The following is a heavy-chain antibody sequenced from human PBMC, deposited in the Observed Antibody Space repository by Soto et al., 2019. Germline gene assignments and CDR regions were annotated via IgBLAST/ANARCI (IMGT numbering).Heavy chain of an antibody. J-gene: IGHJ6*02. D-gene: IGHD2-8*02. V-gene: IGHV1-69*06. CDR2: IIPIFGTA. CDR1: GGTFSSYA. Sequence: SVKVSCKASGGTFSSYAISWVRQAPGQGLEWMGGIIPIFGTANYAQKFQGRVTITADTSTTTAFLEVRSLTSDDSGTYFCAATGGHYFGLDVWGQGTTVTVSS. CDR3: AATGGHYFGLDV.